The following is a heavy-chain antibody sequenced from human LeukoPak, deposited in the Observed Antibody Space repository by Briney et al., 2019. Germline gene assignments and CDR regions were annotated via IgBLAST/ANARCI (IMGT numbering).Heavy chain of an antibody. J-gene: IGHJ4*02. Sequence: SETLSLTCTVSGGSISSGDYYWSWIRQPPGKGLEWIGYIYYSGSTYYNPSLKSRVTMSVATSKNQFSLKLSSVTAADTAVYYCASSLSSGYYGPLAEFDYWGQGTLVTVSS. V-gene: IGHV4-30-4*01. CDR1: GGSISSGDYY. D-gene: IGHD3-22*01. CDR3: ASSLSSGYYGPLAEFDY. CDR2: IYYSGST.